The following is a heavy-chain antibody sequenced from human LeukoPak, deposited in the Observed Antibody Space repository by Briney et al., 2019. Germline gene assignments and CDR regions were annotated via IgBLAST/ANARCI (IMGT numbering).Heavy chain of an antibody. CDR3: ARGYSSGWSSSNFDY. V-gene: IGHV3-72*01. Sequence: SGGSLRLSCAASGFTFSDHYMDWVRQAPGKGLEWVGRTRNKANSYTTEYAASVKGRFTISRDDSKNSLYLQMNSLKTEDTAVYYCARGYSSGWSSSNFDYWGQGTLVTVSS. D-gene: IGHD6-19*01. CDR2: TRNKANSYTT. J-gene: IGHJ4*02. CDR1: GFTFSDHY.